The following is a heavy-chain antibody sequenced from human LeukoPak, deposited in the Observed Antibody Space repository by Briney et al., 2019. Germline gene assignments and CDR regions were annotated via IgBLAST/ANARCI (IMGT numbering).Heavy chain of an antibody. V-gene: IGHV3-23*01. CDR1: GFTFSSYA. D-gene: IGHD5-24*01. Sequence: GGSLRLSCAASGFTFSSYAMSWVRQAPGKGLEWVSAISGSGGSTYYADSVRGRFTISRDNSKNTVYLQMNSLRAEDTAVYYCAKDDRWLQFCCWGQGTLVTVSA. CDR2: ISGSGGST. CDR3: AKDDRWLQFCC. J-gene: IGHJ4*02.